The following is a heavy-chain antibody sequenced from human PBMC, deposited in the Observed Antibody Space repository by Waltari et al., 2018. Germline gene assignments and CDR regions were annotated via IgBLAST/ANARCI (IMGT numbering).Heavy chain of an antibody. J-gene: IGHJ5*02. CDR1: GYIFTESA. CDR2: INTNTGNP. D-gene: IGHD2-2*01. CDR3: AREVVPAAKIVVNWFDP. V-gene: IGHV7-4-1*02. Sequence: QVQLVQSGSELKKPGASVKVSCKASGYIFTESAINWVRQAPGQGLELMGWINTNTGNPTYVQGFSGRFVFSLDTSVSTAYLQINDLKAEDTAIYYCAREVVPAAKIVVNWFDPWG.